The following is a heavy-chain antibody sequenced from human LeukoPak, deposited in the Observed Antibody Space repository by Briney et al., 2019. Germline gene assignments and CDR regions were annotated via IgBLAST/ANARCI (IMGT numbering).Heavy chain of an antibody. Sequence: GASVKVSCKASDYTFTSYGISWVRQAPGQGLEWMGWISPHNGNTKYAQKLQGRVTMTTDTSTSTVYMELRSLRSDDTAVYYCARVPYDSSGYYRDWGQGTLVTVSS. V-gene: IGHV1-18*01. J-gene: IGHJ4*02. CDR3: ARVPYDSSGYYRD. CDR1: DYTFTSYG. CDR2: ISPHNGNT. D-gene: IGHD3-22*01.